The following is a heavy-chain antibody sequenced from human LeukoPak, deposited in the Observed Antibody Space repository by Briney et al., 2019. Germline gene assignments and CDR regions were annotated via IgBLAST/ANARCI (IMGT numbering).Heavy chain of an antibody. CDR1: GFTFSSYS. J-gene: IGHJ4*02. CDR2: ISSSSSNK. CDR3: ARASSGWYGNFDY. D-gene: IGHD6-19*01. V-gene: IGHV3-21*01. Sequence: GGSLRLSCAASGFTFSSYSMNWVRQPPGKGLEWVSYISSSSSNKYYADSVKGRFTFSRDNAKNSLYLQMNSLRAEDTAVYYCARASSGWYGNFDYWGQGTLVTVSS.